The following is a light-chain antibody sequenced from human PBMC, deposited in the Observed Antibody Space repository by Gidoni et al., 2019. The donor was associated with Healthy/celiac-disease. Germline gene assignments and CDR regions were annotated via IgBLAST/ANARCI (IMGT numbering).Light chain of an antibody. J-gene: IGKJ2*01. V-gene: IGKV1D-8*01. CDR2: AAS. CDR1: QGISSY. CDR3: QQYYSFPYT. Sequence: VIWLTQSPSLLSASTGDRVTISCQMSQGISSYLAWYQQKPGKAPELLIYAASTLQSGVPSRFSGSGSGTDFTLTISCLQSEDFATYYCQQYYSFPYTFGQGTKLEIK.